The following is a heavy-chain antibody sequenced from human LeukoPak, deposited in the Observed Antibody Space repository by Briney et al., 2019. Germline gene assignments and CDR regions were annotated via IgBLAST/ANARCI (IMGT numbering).Heavy chain of an antibody. V-gene: IGHV1-69*05. J-gene: IGHJ6*03. CDR1: GGTFSSCA. CDR2: IIPIFGTA. D-gene: IGHD2-2*01. CDR3: ARSARSADIVVVPAAMGENYYYYMDV. Sequence: SVKVSCKASGGTFSSCAISWVRQAPGQGLEWMGGIIPIFGTANYAQKFQGRVTITTDESTSTAYMELSSLRSEDTAVYYCARSARSADIVVVPAAMGENYYYYMDVWGKGTTVTVSS.